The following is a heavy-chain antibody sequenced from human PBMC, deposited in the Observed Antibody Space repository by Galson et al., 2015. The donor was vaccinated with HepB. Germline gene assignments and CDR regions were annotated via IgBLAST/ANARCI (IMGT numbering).Heavy chain of an antibody. Sequence: CAISGDSVSSNSAAWNWIRQSPSRGLEWLGRTYYRSKWYNDYAVSVKSRITINPDTSKNQFSLQLNSVTPEDTAVYYCARDLGYCSSTSCRGWFDPWGQGTLVTVSS. J-gene: IGHJ5*02. V-gene: IGHV6-1*01. CDR2: TYYRSKWYN. CDR3: ARDLGYCSSTSCRGWFDP. D-gene: IGHD2-2*03. CDR1: GDSVSSNSAA.